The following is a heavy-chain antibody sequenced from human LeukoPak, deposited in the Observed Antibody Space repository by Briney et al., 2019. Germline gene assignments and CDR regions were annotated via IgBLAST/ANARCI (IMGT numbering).Heavy chain of an antibody. CDR3: AKSGSYPGGYYYYMDV. D-gene: IGHD1-26*01. CDR2: VSGGGGSR. CDR1: GFSFSDYA. J-gene: IGHJ6*03. Sequence: PGGSLRLSCAASGFSFSDYAMIWVRQAPGKGLEWVSAVSGGGGSRFYADSVKGRFTISRDNSKNTQFLQMTSLRADDTAVYYCAKSGSYPGGYYYYMDVWGKGTTVSVS. V-gene: IGHV3-23*01.